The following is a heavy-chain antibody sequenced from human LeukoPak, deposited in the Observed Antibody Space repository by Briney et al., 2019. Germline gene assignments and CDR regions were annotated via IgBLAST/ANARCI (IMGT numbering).Heavy chain of an antibody. CDR1: GISLSNYG. D-gene: IGHD2-21*01. J-gene: IGHJ4*02. CDR3: AKRGVVIRAILVGFHKEAYYFDS. CDR2: ISGSGGGT. V-gene: IGHV3-23*01. Sequence: GGSLSLSCAVSGISLSNYGMSWVRQAPGKGLEWVAGISGSGGGTNYADSVKGRFTISRDNPKNTLYLQMNRLRAEDTAVYFCAKRGVVIRAILVGFHKEAYYFDSWGQGALVTVSS.